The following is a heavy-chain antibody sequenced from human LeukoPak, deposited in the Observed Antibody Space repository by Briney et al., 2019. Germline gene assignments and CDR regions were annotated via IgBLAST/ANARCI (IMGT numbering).Heavy chain of an antibody. CDR2: VDHTGST. J-gene: IGHJ4*02. Sequence: SETLSLTCSVSDDSITMYYWTWIRQPPGKGLEWIGYVDHTGSTNFNPSLNGRVSISRDTSKNLFSLRLRSVTAADTAVYYCARYSYGYETDDYWGQGTLVTVSS. V-gene: IGHV4-59*01. CDR3: ARYSYGYETDDY. CDR1: DDSITMYY. D-gene: IGHD5-18*01.